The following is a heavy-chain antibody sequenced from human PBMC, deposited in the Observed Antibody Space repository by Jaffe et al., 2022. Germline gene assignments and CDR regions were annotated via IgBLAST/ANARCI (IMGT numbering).Heavy chain of an antibody. J-gene: IGHJ4*02. D-gene: IGHD3-10*01. Sequence: QVQLVESGGGVVQPGGSLRLSCAASGFTFSSYGMHWVRQAPGKGLEWVAFIRYDGSNKYYADSVKGRFTISRDNSKNTLYLQMNSLRAEDTAVYYCAKDWENGSGSQNYWGQGTLVTVSS. CDR3: AKDWENGSGSQNY. CDR2: IRYDGSNK. V-gene: IGHV3-30*02. CDR1: GFTFSSYG.